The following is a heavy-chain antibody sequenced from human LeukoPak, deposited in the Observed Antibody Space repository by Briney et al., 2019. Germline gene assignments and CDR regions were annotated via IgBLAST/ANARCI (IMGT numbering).Heavy chain of an antibody. Sequence: GASVKVSCKASGYTFTSYGISWVRQAPGQGLEWMGWISAYNGNTNYAQKLQGRVTMTTDTSTSTAYMELSSLRSEDTAVYYCARAQGFIDLRGWLDYWGQGTLVTVSS. CDR2: ISAYNGNT. D-gene: IGHD6-19*01. J-gene: IGHJ4*02. CDR3: ARAQGFIDLRGWLDY. CDR1: GYTFTSYG. V-gene: IGHV1-18*01.